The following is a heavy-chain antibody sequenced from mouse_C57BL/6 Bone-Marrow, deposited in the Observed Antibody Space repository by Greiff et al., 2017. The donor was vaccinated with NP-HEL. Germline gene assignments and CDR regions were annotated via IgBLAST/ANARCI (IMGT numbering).Heavy chain of an antibody. V-gene: IGHV1-81*01. D-gene: IGHD2-3*01. CDR1: GYTFTSYG. CDR2: IYPRSGNT. CDR3: ARSGDGQYYFDY. J-gene: IGHJ2*01. Sequence: QVQLQQSGAELARPGASVKLSCKASGYTFTSYGISWVKQRTGQGLEWIGEIYPRSGNTYYNEKFKGKATLTADKSSSTAYMELRSLTSEDSAVYFCARSGDGQYYFDYWGQGTTLTVSS.